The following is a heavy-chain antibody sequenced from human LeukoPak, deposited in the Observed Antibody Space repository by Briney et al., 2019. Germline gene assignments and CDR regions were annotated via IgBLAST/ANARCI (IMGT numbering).Heavy chain of an antibody. J-gene: IGHJ4*02. Sequence: ASVKASCKASGYTFTDDYVHWVRQAPGQGLEWMGWIKPKDGATRYAQRFQDRVTLTRDTSVSTAYMELNSLTSDDTAVYFCTRSRESRELDYWGQGTLVTVSS. CDR2: IKPKDGAT. CDR3: TRSRESRELDY. CDR1: GYTFTDDY. D-gene: IGHD1-1*01. V-gene: IGHV1-2*02.